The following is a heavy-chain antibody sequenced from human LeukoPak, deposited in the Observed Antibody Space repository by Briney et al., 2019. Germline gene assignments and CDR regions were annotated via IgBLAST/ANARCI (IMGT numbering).Heavy chain of an antibody. D-gene: IGHD2-21*02. J-gene: IGHJ6*02. V-gene: IGHV1-18*01. CDR1: GYTFTSYG. CDR2: ISAYNGNT. Sequence: GASVKVSCKASGYTFTSYGISWVRQAPGQGLEWMGWISAYNGNTNYAQKLQGRVTMTTDTSTSTAYMELRSLRSDDTAVYYCARFGAYCGGDCYYYYGMDVWGQGTTVTVSS. CDR3: ARFGAYCGGDCYYYYGMDV.